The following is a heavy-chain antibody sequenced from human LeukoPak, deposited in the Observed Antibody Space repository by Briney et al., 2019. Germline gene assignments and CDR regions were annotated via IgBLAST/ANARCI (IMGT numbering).Heavy chain of an antibody. CDR1: GDSFSSNSAA. J-gene: IGHJ3*02. Sequence: SQTLSLTCAISGDSFSSNSAAWNWIRQSPSRGLEWLGRTYYRSKWYNDYAVSVKSRITINPDTSKNQFSLKLSSVTAADTAVYFCARPILLWFGETHGAFDIWGQGTMVTVSS. CDR2: TYYRSKWYN. V-gene: IGHV6-1*01. D-gene: IGHD3-10*01. CDR3: ARPILLWFGETHGAFDI.